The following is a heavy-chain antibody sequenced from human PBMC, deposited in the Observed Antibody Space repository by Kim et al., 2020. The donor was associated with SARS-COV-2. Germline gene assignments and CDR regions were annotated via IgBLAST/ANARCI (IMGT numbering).Heavy chain of an antibody. Sequence: SETLSLTCSVAGVSISTDYHYWGWVRPAPGKGLVSIGHIFYGGFTAYNPSLRGRVSMYLDIMNNQVYLTVTPVTAEDTAIYYCAGPPDSIKVSTSPFDYWGQGTPVAVS. V-gene: IGHV4-39*01. D-gene: IGHD5-12*01. CDR3: AGPPDSIKVSTSPFDY. CDR2: IFYGGFT. CDR1: GVSISTDYHY. J-gene: IGHJ4*02.